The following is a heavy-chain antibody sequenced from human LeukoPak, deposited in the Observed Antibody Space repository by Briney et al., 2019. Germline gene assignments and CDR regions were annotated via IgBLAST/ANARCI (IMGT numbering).Heavy chain of an antibody. CDR1: GYTFTGYY. V-gene: IGHV1-2*02. CDR2: INPNSGGT. J-gene: IGHJ6*02. CDR3: ARGSDGGNSVRFYYYGMDV. Sequence: GASVKVSCKASGYTFTGYYMHWVRQAPGQGLEWMGWINPNSGGTNYAQKFQGRVTMTRDTSISTAYMELSRLRSDDTAVYYCARGSDGGNSVRFYYYGMDVWGQGTTVTASS. D-gene: IGHD4-23*01.